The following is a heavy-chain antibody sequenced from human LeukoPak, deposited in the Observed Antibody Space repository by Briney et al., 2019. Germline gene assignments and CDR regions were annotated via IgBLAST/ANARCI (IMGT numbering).Heavy chain of an antibody. V-gene: IGHV1-18*01. CDR3: ARAEPSVATIFDY. CDR2: ISAYNGNT. Sequence: GASVTVSCTTSGYTFNIYGISWVRQAPGQGLEWLEWISAYNGNTNYAQKFQGRLTMTTDTSTSTAYMEMRSLRSDDTAVYYFARAEPSVATIFDYWGQGTLVTVSS. CDR1: GYTFNIYG. J-gene: IGHJ4*02. D-gene: IGHD5-12*01.